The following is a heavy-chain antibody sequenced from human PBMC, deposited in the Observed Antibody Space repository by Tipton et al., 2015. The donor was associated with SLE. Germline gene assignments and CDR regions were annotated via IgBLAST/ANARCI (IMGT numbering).Heavy chain of an antibody. D-gene: IGHD6-19*01. CDR2: IGTAGDP. J-gene: IGHJ5*02. CDR1: GFTFSSYD. Sequence: SLRLSCAASGFTFSSYDMHWVRQATGKGLEWVSAIGTAGDPYYPGSVKGRFTISRDNSKNTPYLQMNSLRAADTAVYYCASLARRWLVVTWGQGTLVTVSS. CDR3: ASLARRWLVVT. V-gene: IGHV3-13*05.